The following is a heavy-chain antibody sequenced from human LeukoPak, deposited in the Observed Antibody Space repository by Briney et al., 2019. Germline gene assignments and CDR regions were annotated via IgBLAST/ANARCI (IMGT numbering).Heavy chain of an antibody. Sequence: GGSLRLSCAASGFTFSIYAMSWIRQAPGKGLEWVSVISGSGGSTYYADSVKGRFTISRDNSKNTLYLQMNSLRAEDTAVYYCARDGIAAVDYWGQGTLVTVSS. J-gene: IGHJ4*02. D-gene: IGHD6-13*01. V-gene: IGHV3-23*01. CDR1: GFTFSIYA. CDR3: ARDGIAAVDY. CDR2: ISGSGGST.